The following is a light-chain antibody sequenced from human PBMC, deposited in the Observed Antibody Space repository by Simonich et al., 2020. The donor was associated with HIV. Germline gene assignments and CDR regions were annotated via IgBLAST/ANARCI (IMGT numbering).Light chain of an antibody. CDR1: QSVSSN. CDR2: AVS. V-gene: IGKV3-15*01. CDR3: QQYNTWVSIT. J-gene: IGKJ5*01. Sequence: EIVMTQSPATLSVSPGERVTLSCRASQSVSSNLAWYQQKPGQAPRLLIYAVSTRATDIPARFSGSGSGTEFTLTISSIQSEDFAVYYCQQYNTWVSITFGQGTRLEMK.